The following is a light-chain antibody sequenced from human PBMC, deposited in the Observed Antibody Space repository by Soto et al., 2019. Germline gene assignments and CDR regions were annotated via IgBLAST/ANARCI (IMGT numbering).Light chain of an antibody. J-gene: IGKJ1*01. CDR3: QTYGPSPWT. CDR1: QSVSTAH. V-gene: IGKV3-20*01. CDR2: AAS. Sequence: EIVLTQSPGTLSLSPGERATLSCRTSQSVSTAHLAWYQQKPGQAPRLIIYAASSRATGIPDRFSGSGSGTDFTLTISSLEPEDFAVYYCQTYGPSPWTFGQGTKVEI.